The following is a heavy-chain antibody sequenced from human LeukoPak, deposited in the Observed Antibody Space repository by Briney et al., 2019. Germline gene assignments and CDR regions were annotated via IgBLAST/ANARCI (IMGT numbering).Heavy chain of an antibody. J-gene: IGHJ5*02. CDR3: ARVRGRSSWYGRTDNWFDP. Sequence: SETLSLTCAVYGGSFSGYYWSWIRQPPGKGLEWIGEISHSGSTNYNPSLKSRVTISVDTSKNQFSLKLSSVTAADTAVYYCARVRGRSSWYGRTDNWFDPWGQGTLVTVSS. V-gene: IGHV4-34*01. D-gene: IGHD6-13*01. CDR1: GGSFSGYY. CDR2: ISHSGST.